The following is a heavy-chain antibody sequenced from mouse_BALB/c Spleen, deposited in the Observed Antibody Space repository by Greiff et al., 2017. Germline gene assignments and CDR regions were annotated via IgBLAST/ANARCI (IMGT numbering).Heavy chain of an antibody. D-gene: IGHD2-2*01. CDR3: ARRGYGYDVLYFDY. J-gene: IGHJ2*01. Sequence: EVQLVESGGGLVQPGGSRKLSCAASGFTFSSFGMHWVRQAPEKGLEWVAYISSGSSTIYYADTVKGRFTISRDNPKNTLFLQMTSLRSEDTAMYYCARRGYGYDVLYFDYWGQGTTLTVSS. CDR1: GFTFSSFG. CDR2: ISSGSSTI. V-gene: IGHV5-17*02.